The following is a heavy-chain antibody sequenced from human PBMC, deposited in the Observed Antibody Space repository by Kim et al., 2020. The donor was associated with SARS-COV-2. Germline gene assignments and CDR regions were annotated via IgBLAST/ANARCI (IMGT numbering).Heavy chain of an antibody. V-gene: IGHV4-34*01. J-gene: IGHJ6*02. Sequence: SETLSLTCAVYGGSFSGYYWSWIRQPPGKGLEWIGEINHSGSTNNNPSLKSRVTISVDTSKNQFSLKLSSVTAADTAVYYCARGKISGCSGGSCRRWRGSYGMDVWGQGTTVTVSS. CDR1: GGSFSGYY. CDR2: INHSGST. D-gene: IGHD2-15*01. CDR3: ARGKISGCSGGSCRRWRGSYGMDV.